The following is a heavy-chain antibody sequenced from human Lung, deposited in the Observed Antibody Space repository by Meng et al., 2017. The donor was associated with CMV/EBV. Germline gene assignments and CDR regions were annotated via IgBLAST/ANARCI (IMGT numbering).Heavy chain of an antibody. J-gene: IGHJ5*02. CDR1: GFSLSTSEVG. CDR3: ALFTRSWFDP. Sequence: TLKQSVPTLVNPPQTLTLTCTFSGFSLSTSEVGVGWIRQPPGKALEWLAVIYWDDDKRYSPSLKSRLTITKDTSKNQVVLTLTNMDPVDTATYYCALFTRSWFDPWGQGTLVTVSS. V-gene: IGHV2-5*02. CDR2: IYWDDDK. D-gene: IGHD2-2*01.